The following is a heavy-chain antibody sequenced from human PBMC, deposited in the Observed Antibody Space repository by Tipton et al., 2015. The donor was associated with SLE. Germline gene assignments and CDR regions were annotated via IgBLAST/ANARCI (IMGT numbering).Heavy chain of an antibody. D-gene: IGHD5-18*01. Sequence: QLVQSGGGLVQPGRSLRLSCAASGFTSSTYTMNWVRQAPGKGLEWVSSISSSSSHIYYADSVKGRFTISRDNAENSVYLQMKSLRVEDTAIYYCARGDVDTAIIRMWFDPWGQGTLVTVSS. CDR3: ARGDVDTAIIRMWFDP. CDR1: GFTSSTYT. J-gene: IGHJ5*02. CDR2: ISSSSSHI. V-gene: IGHV3-21*01.